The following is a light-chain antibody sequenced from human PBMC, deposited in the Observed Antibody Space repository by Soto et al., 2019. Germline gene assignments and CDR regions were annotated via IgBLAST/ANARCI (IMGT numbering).Light chain of an antibody. CDR1: QRVCTN. V-gene: IGKV3-15*01. CDR3: QQLHNWTPWT. Sequence: IVLTQSPATLSVSPGETVTLFCRASQRVCTNLAWYQQRPGQAPRLLIYRASTRASGIPARFSGSGSGTGFTLTIASLQSDDFEVYYCQQLHNWTPWTFGQGTKVDI. CDR2: RAS. J-gene: IGKJ1*01.